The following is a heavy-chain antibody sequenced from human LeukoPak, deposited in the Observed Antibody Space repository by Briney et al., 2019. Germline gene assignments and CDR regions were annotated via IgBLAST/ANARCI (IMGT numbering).Heavy chain of an antibody. CDR3: ARRLEWLDDAFDI. Sequence: SETLSLTCAVSGYSISSGYYWGRIRQPPGKGLEWIGSIYHSGSTYYNPSLKSRVTISVDTSKNQFSLKLSSVTAADTAVYYCARRLEWLDDAFDIWGQGTMVTVSS. J-gene: IGHJ3*02. D-gene: IGHD3-3*01. CDR1: GYSISSGYY. CDR2: IYHSGST. V-gene: IGHV4-38-2*01.